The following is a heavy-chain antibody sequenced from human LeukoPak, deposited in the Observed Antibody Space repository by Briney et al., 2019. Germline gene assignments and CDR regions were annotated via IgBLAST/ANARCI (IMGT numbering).Heavy chain of an antibody. CDR2: ISGDGGT. J-gene: IGHJ4*02. V-gene: IGHV3-23*01. CDR1: GFTFGSYV. Sequence: GGSLRLSCAASGFTFGSYVMSWVRQAPGKGPEWVSAISGDGGTYYADSVKGRFTISRDNSKNTLYLQMNSLGGEDTALYYCARYCGAASCYSGFDYWGQGTLVTVSS. CDR3: ARYCGAASCYSGFDY. D-gene: IGHD2-15*01.